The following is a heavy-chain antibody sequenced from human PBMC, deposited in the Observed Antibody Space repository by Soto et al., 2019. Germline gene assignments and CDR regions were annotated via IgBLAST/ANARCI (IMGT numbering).Heavy chain of an antibody. CDR3: AKNHNYFDTSCHYYGDGGFDS. D-gene: IGHD3-22*01. J-gene: IGHJ4*02. V-gene: IGHV3-33*06. Sequence: QVHLVESGGGVVQPGRSLRLSCAASGFSFKDFGMHWVRQAPGKGLEWVAVIWFDGTVQSYAESVKGRFTVSRDNSRNSIYLQMNSLRAEDTAVYYCAKNHNYFDTSCHYYGDGGFDSWGQGTLVTVSS. CDR1: GFSFKDFG. CDR2: IWFDGTVQ.